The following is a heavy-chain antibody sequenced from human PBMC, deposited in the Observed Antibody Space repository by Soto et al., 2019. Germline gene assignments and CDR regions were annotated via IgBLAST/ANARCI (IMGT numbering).Heavy chain of an antibody. D-gene: IGHD3-22*01. CDR1: GFTFSNYY. CDR3: AREGSSSGADFEY. CDR2: TRNKASSYTT. V-gene: IGHV3-72*01. Sequence: EVQLVESGGGLVQPGGSLRLSCAASGFTFSNYYINWVRQAPGKGLEWVGRTRNKASSYTTDYAAFVKGRFTISRDDSNNLIYLQMDSLKAEDTAMYYCAREGSSSGADFEYWGRGTLVTVSS. J-gene: IGHJ4*02.